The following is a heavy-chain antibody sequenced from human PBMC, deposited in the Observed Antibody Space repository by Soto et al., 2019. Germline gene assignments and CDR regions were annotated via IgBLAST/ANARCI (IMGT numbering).Heavy chain of an antibody. V-gene: IGHV3-74*01. CDR2: INSDGSST. D-gene: IGHD3-3*01. CDR1: GFTFSSYW. Sequence: EVQLVESGGGLVQPGGSLRLSCAASGFTFSSYWMHWVRQAPGKGLVWVSRINSDGSSTSYADSVKGRFTISRDNAKNTLYLQMNSLRAGDTAVYYCAREFDFWSGYPTGYYGMDVWGQGTTVTVSS. CDR3: AREFDFWSGYPTGYYGMDV. J-gene: IGHJ6*02.